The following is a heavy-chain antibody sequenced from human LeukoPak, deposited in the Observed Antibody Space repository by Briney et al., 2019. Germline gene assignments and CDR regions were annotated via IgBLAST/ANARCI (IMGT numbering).Heavy chain of an antibody. Sequence: PGGSLRLSCAASGFTFSSYAMHWVRQAPGKGLEWVAVISYDGSNKYYADSVKGRFTISRDNSKNTLYLQMNSLRAEDTAVYYCARAPSGTVTTFFDYWGQGTLVTVSS. V-gene: IGHV3-30-3*01. J-gene: IGHJ4*02. CDR2: ISYDGSNK. D-gene: IGHD4-17*01. CDR3: ARAPSGTVTTFFDY. CDR1: GFTFSSYA.